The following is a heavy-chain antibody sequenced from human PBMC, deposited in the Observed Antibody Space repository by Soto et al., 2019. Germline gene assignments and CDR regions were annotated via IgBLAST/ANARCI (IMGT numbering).Heavy chain of an antibody. CDR2: ISGSGDNT. V-gene: IGHV3-23*01. Sequence: EVQLLESGGGLVQPGGSLRLSCAVSGVSFSNDSMTWVRQAPGKGLEWVSVISGSGDNTNYADSVKGWFTISRDNSKNPPYLHLSSLGPGGTAVYYCALPNYYVHSVYFSSILYFDFSSQGALVTVSS. D-gene: IGHD3-10*02. CDR3: ALPNYYVHSVYFSSILYFDF. J-gene: IGHJ4*02. CDR1: GVSFSNDS.